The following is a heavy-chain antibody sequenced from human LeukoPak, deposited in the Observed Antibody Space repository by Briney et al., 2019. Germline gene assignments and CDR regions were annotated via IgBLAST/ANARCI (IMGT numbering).Heavy chain of an antibody. CDR3: ATHQVNFDWLFPPYYYSMDA. CDR1: VYTCTGYD. CDR2: SDPNSSGT. J-gene: IGHJ6*03. V-gene: IGHV1-2*02. Sequence: SVKVSLKRAVYTCTGYDMYWVRQAPVQGLGGMWLSDPNSSGTNYAHKFQGRVTMSRDTSISTDYMEMSRLRSDDTAVYYCATHQVNFDWLFPPYYYSMDAWGKGTTVTLS. D-gene: IGHD3-9*01.